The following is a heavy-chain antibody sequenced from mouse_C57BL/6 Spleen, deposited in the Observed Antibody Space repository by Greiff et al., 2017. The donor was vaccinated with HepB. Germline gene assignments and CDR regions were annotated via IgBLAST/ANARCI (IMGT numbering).Heavy chain of an antibody. V-gene: IGHV1-64*01. CDR2: IHPNSGST. Sequence: QVQLKQSGAELVKPGASVKLSCKASGYTFTSYWMHWVKQRPGQGLEWIGMIHPNSGSTNYNEKFKSKATLTVDKSSSTAYMQLSSLTSEDSAVYYCARRLGNGYFDVWGTGTTVTVSS. J-gene: IGHJ1*03. CDR1: GYTFTSYW. CDR3: ARRLGNGYFDV. D-gene: IGHD4-1*01.